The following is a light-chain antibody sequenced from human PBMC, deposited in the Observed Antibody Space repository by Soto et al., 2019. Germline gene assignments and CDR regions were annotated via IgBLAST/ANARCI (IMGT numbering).Light chain of an antibody. CDR1: SSDVGGYNY. V-gene: IGLV2-14*01. CDR2: EVT. CDR3: TSYTRISTYV. J-gene: IGLJ1*01. Sequence: QSVLTQPASVSGSPGQSITISCTGTSSDVGGYNYVSWYQQHPGKAPKLMIYEVTNRPSGVSDRFSGSKSDNTASLTISGLQAEDEADYYCTSYTRISTYVFGNATTVTV.